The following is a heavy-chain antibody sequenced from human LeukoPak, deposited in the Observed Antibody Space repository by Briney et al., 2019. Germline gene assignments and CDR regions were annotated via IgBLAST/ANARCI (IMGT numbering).Heavy chain of an antibody. CDR2: IYPGDSDT. Sequence: GESLKISCKGSGYSFTSYWIGWVRQMPGKGLEWMGIIYPGDSDTRYSPSFQGQVTISADKSISTAYLRWSSLKASDTAMYYCASAIGITGTTPDYWGQGTLVTVSS. D-gene: IGHD1-14*01. CDR3: ASAIGITGTTPDY. CDR1: GYSFTSYW. J-gene: IGHJ4*02. V-gene: IGHV5-51*01.